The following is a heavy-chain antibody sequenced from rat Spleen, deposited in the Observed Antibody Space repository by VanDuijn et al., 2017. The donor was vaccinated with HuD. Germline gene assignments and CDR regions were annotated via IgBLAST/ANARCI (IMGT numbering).Heavy chain of an antibody. Sequence: EVQLQESGPGLVKPSQSLSLTCSVTGYSITNNYWGWIRKFPGNKMEWMGYIAYSGRTSYNPSLKSRISITRDTSKNQFFLQLNSVTTEDTATYYCTRGLSMSSTNYYYALFAYWGQGTLVTVSS. J-gene: IGHJ3*01. V-gene: IGHV3-1*01. CDR2: IAYSGRT. CDR3: TRGLSMSSTNYYYALFAY. CDR1: GYSITNNY. D-gene: IGHD1-6*01.